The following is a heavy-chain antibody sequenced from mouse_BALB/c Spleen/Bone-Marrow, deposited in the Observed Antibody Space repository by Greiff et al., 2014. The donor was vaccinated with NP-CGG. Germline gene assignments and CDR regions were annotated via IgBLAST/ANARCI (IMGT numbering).Heavy chain of an antibody. CDR1: GYSFASYW. V-gene: IGHV1S41*01. CDR3: ARYDYAIDY. J-gene: IGHJ4*01. D-gene: IGHD2-3*01. Sequence: DLVKSGASVKLSCKASGYSFASYWINWLKQRPGQGLEWIGRLAPGSGSTYYNDMFKGKATLTADTSSSTAYIQLSSLSSEDSAVYFCARYDYAIDYWGQGTSVTVSS. CDR2: LAPGSGST.